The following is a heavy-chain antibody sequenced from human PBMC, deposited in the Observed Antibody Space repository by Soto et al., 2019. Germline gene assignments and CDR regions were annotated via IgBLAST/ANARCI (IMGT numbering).Heavy chain of an antibody. V-gene: IGHV5-51*01. D-gene: IGHD6-19*01. CDR3: ARRGTYSSGWDY. Sequence: XESLKISWKCSRNIFSSYWIGLVLQMPGKGLEWMGITHGGDANTRYSPSFEGQVTISTDKSITTAYLQWSSLKASDTAMYYCARRGTYSSGWDYWGQGTLVTVSS. J-gene: IGHJ4*02. CDR2: THGGDANT. CDR1: RNIFSSYW.